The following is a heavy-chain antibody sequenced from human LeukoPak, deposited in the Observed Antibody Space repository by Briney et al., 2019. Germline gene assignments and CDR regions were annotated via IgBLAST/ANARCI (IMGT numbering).Heavy chain of an antibody. D-gene: IGHD1-26*01. J-gene: IGHJ4*02. CDR1: GFTFSSYS. V-gene: IGHV3-48*02. CDR3: ASSGSYRFDY. CDR2: ITASGTAM. Sequence: GGSLRLSCAASGFTFSSYSMNWVRQAPGKGLEWVSHITASGTAMLYADSVKGRFTISRDNAKNSLYLQMNSLRDEDTAVYYCASSGSYRFDYWGQGTLVTVSS.